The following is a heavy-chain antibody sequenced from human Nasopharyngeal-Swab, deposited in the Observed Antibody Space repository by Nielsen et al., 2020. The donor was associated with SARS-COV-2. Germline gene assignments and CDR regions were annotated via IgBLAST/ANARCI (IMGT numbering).Heavy chain of an antibody. CDR1: GFTFSSYS. V-gene: IGHV3-48*02. CDR3: ARTLGGGSYYYYYTDL. D-gene: IGHD1-26*01. J-gene: IGHJ2*01. Sequence: GESLKISCAASGFTFSSYSMNWVRQAPGKGLEWVSYISSSSSTIYYADSVKGRFTISRDNAKNSLYLQMNSLRDEDTAVYYCARTLGGGSYYYYYTDLWGRGTLVTVSS. CDR2: ISSSSSTI.